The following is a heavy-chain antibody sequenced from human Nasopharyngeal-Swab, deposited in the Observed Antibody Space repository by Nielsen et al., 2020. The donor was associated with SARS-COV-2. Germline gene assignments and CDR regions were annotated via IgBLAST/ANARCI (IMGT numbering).Heavy chain of an antibody. V-gene: IGHV3-33*01. CDR3: AGGGKWEPLD. Sequence: WIRQPPGKGLEWVAVIWYDGSNKYYADSVKGRFTISRDNSKNTLYLQMNSLRAEDTAVYYCAGGGKWEPLDWGQGTLVTVSS. CDR2: IWYDGSNK. D-gene: IGHD1-26*01. J-gene: IGHJ1*01.